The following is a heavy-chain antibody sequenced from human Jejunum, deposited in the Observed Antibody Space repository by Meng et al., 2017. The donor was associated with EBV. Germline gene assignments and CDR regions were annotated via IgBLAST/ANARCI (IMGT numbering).Heavy chain of an antibody. D-gene: IGHD1-1*01. CDR3: TREYTTGCVDY. J-gene: IGHJ4*02. CDR2: TFYRSMWYN. CDR1: SVSVFTNSAA. Sequence: QVQLPPPGPGLLTPTQTLSLTCAISSVSVFTNSAAWTWLTQCPSRGLHRLGSTFYRSMWYNNYETSVESRININADKSKNQLSLQLNSVTAEDTAVYYCTREYTTGCVDYWGQGTLVTVSS. V-gene: IGHV6-1*01.